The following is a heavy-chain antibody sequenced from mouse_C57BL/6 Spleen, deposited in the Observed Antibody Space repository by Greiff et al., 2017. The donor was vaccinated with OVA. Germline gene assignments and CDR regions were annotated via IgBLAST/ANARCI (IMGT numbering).Heavy chain of an antibody. CDR2: ISDGGSYT. D-gene: IGHD1-1*01. J-gene: IGHJ4*01. V-gene: IGHV5-4*01. Sequence: EVQRVESGGGLVKPGGSLKLSCAASGFTFSSYAMSWVRQTPEKRLEWVATISDGGSYTYYPDNVKGRFTISRDNAKNNLYLQMSHLKSEDTAMYYCARDSHYYGSSYDYYAMDYWGQGTSVTVSS. CDR3: ARDSHYYGSSYDYYAMDY. CDR1: GFTFSSYA.